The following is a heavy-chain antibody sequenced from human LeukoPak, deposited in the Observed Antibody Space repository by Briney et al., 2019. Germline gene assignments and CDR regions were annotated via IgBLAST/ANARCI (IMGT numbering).Heavy chain of an antibody. CDR1: AFTIGSNA. Sequence: RPAGSLRLSCEASAFTIGSNARYWVRPAPGNGREWGAGIFGGGGSAHYADSAKGRFTISRDNSKNTVYLQLNSLRAEDTAVYCCGKTTTGYSSGQKPAWPVDYWGQRTLVTVS. J-gene: IGHJ4*02. D-gene: IGHD6-19*01. CDR2: IFGGGGSA. V-gene: IGHV3-23*01. CDR3: GKTTTGYSSGQKPAWPVDY.